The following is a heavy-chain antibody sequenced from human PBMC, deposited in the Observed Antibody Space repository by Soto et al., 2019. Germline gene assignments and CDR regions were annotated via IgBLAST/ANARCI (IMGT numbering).Heavy chain of an antibody. Sequence: QVQLVQSGAEVKNPGASVKVSCKSSASTFTGYYMHWVRQAPGQGLEWVGWINPKSGDTNYAQNFQGRVTMTCDTSIITAYMELRSLRSDDTAVYYCASLPYFSDPSGYPPYYPFDYWGQGTLVTVSS. CDR2: INPKSGDT. J-gene: IGHJ4*02. V-gene: IGHV1-2*02. D-gene: IGHD3-3*01. CDR1: ASTFTGYY. CDR3: ASLPYFSDPSGYPPYYPFDY.